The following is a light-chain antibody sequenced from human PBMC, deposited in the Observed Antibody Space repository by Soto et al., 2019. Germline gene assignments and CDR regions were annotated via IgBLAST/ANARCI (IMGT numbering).Light chain of an antibody. J-gene: IGLJ1*01. Sequence: QSVLTQPASVSGSPGQSITVSCTGTSSDIGVYNYVSWYQQHPGKAPKLMIYEVRNRPSGVSTRFSGSKSGNTASLTISGLQAEDEADYYCSSYTTSNTYVFGTGTKV. V-gene: IGLV2-14*01. CDR1: SSDIGVYNY. CDR2: EVR. CDR3: SSYTTSNTYV.